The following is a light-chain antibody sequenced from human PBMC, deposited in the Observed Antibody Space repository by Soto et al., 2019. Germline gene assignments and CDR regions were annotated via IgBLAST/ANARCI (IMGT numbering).Light chain of an antibody. CDR3: GAWDGGLSAFV. Sequence: QSVLTQPPSVSAAPGRTVTISCSGSSSNIGNSFVSLYQQLPGTAPRLLIYDNNERPSGIPDRFSGSKSGTSATLGITGLQTGDEADYYCGAWDGGLSAFVFGTGTKVTVL. CDR2: DNN. CDR1: SSNIGNSF. V-gene: IGLV1-51*01. J-gene: IGLJ1*01.